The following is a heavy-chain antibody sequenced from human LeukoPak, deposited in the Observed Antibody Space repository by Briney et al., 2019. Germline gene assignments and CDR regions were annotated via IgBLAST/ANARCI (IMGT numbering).Heavy chain of an antibody. D-gene: IGHD3-22*01. J-gene: IGHJ4*02. CDR1: GDSISTYY. CDR3: ARHASSGGFYDY. CDR2: IYYGERT. V-gene: IGHV4-59*08. Sequence: SETLSLTCTLSGDSISTYYWSWLRQPPGKGLEWLGYIYYGERTDYNPSLKSRVTISVDTSKNQFSLKLSSVTAADTAMYYCARHASSGGFYDYWGQGILVTVSS.